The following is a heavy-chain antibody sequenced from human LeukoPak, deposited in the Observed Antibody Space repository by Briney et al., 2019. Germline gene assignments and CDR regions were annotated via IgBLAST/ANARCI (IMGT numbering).Heavy chain of an antibody. D-gene: IGHD2-15*01. Sequence: SGGSLRLSCAASGFTFSSYAMHWVRQAPGKGLEWVAVISYDGSNKYYADSVKGRFTISRDNSKNTLYLQMNSLRAEDTAVYYCAKDFLAARKGGIDYWGQGTLVTVSS. V-gene: IGHV3-30-3*01. CDR3: AKDFLAARKGGIDY. CDR2: ISYDGSNK. J-gene: IGHJ4*02. CDR1: GFTFSSYA.